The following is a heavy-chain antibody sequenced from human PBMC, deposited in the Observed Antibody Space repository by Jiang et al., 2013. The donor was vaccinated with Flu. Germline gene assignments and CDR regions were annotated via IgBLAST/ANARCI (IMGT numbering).Heavy chain of an antibody. CDR1: GGSISSRSYY. CDR2: LYSSGST. CDR3: ARHGVAGILSYFDY. J-gene: IGHJ4*02. Sequence: PGLVKPSETLSLTCSVSGGSISSRSYYWGWIRQPPGKGLEWIGCLYSSGSTNYNPSLKGRVTISVDTSTNQFSLKLTSVTAADTAVYYCARHGVAGILSYFDYWGQGTLVTVSS. V-gene: IGHV4-61*05. D-gene: IGHD6-19*01.